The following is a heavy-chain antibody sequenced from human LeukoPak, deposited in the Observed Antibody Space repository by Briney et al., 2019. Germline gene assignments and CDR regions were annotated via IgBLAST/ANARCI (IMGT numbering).Heavy chain of an antibody. CDR1: GFTFSSYW. V-gene: IGHV3-7*01. CDR3: ARDLRPPAYCGGDCYPTGGY. CDR2: INQDGSEK. J-gene: IGHJ4*02. Sequence: GGSLRLSCAASGFTFSSYWMNWVRQAPGKGLEWVANINQDGSEKYSVDSVKGRFTISRDNAKNSLYLQMNSLRVEDTAVYYCARDLRPPAYCGGDCYPTGGYWGQGTLVTVSS. D-gene: IGHD2-21*02.